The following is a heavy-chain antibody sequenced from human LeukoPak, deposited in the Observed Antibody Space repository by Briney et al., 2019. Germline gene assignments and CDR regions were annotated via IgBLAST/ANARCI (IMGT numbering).Heavy chain of an antibody. V-gene: IGHV3-48*03. CDR2: ISSSGSTI. D-gene: IGHD3-10*01. J-gene: IGHJ6*02. CDR3: ARRFGDGDYYYYGMDV. CDR1: GFTFSSYE. Sequence: GGSLRLSCAASGFTFSSYEMNWVRQAPGKGLEWVSYISSSGSTIYYADSVKGRFTISRDNAKNSLYLQMNSLRAEGTAVYYCARRFGDGDYYYYGMDVWGQGTTVTVSS.